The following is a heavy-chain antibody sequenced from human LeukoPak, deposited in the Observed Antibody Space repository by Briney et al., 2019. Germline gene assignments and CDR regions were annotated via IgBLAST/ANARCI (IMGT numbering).Heavy chain of an antibody. CDR3: ANYYDSSGYPDAFDI. Sequence: PPETLSLTCTVSGGSISSSSYYWGWIRQPPGKGLEWIGSIYYSGSTYYNPSLKSRVTISVDTSKNQFSLKLSSVTAADTAVYYCANYYDSSGYPDAFDIWGQGTMVTVSS. CDR2: IYYSGST. D-gene: IGHD3-22*01. J-gene: IGHJ3*02. V-gene: IGHV4-39*07. CDR1: GGSISSSSYY.